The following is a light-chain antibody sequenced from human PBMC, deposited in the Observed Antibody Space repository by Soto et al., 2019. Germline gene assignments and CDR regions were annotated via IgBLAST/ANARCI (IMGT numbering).Light chain of an antibody. Sequence: DIEVTQSKTSLSASVADRVTITCRASLPISNYLAWYQQKPGKIPNLLIYAASTLQAGVPSRFSGSGSGTDFTLTISSLQAEDVAAYYCKKYKSAPLTFGGRTMVDI. CDR3: KKYKSAPLT. V-gene: IGKV1-27*01. CDR1: LPISNY. J-gene: IGKJ4*01. CDR2: AAS.